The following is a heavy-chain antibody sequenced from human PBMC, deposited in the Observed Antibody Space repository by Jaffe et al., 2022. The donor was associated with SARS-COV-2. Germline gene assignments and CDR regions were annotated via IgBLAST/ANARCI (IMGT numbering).Heavy chain of an antibody. D-gene: IGHD4-17*01. V-gene: IGHV3-23*01. Sequence: EVQLLESGGALVQPGGSLRLSCAASGFPFRNFAMNWVRQTPGKRLQWLSAMSNSGSETYYAASVKGRFTISRDNSNNMLYLQMNSLRADDTAVYYCVKKSEPGSADYWTYDAFGAWGQGTVVIVSS. CDR3: VKKSEPGSADYWTYDAFGA. CDR1: GFPFRNFA. CDR2: MSNSGSET. J-gene: IGHJ3*01.